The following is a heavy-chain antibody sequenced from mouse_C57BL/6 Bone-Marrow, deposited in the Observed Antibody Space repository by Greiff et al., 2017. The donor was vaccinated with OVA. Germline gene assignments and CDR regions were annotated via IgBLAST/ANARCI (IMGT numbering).Heavy chain of an antibody. D-gene: IGHD2-2*01. Sequence: QVQLKQSGAELVKPGASVKMSCKASGYTFTSYWITWVKQRPGQGLEWIGDIYPGSGSTNYNEKFKSKATLTVDTSSSTAYMQLSSLTSEDSAVYYCANAMVTTTDLFAYWGQGTLVTVSA. J-gene: IGHJ3*01. CDR1: GYTFTSYW. V-gene: IGHV1-55*01. CDR2: IYPGSGST. CDR3: ANAMVTTTDLFAY.